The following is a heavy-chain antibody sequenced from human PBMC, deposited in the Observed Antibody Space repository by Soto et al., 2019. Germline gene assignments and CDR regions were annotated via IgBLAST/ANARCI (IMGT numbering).Heavy chain of an antibody. CDR2: ISYDGSGR. V-gene: IGHV3-30*18. J-gene: IGHJ6*02. D-gene: IGHD3-10*01. CDR1: GFTFRSYG. Sequence: QVQLVESGGGVVQPGRSLRLSCAASGFTFRSYGMHWVRQAPGKGLEWVAVISYDGSGRYYADSVKGRFTISRDNSKNTLYLQMNSLRAEDTAVYYCAKVSSDRGYYFYGMDVWGQGTTVTVSS. CDR3: AKVSSDRGYYFYGMDV.